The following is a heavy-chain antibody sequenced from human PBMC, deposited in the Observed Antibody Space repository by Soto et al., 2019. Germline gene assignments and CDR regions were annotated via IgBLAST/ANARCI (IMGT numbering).Heavy chain of an antibody. V-gene: IGHV1-69*13. D-gene: IGHD6-25*01. CDR1: GYTFTSYA. CDR2: IIPIFGTA. CDR3: ARDLHSYDSSGPR. Sequence: SVKVSCKASGYTFTSYAMHWVRQAPGQGLEWMGGIIPIFGTANYAQKFQGRVTITADESTSTAYMELSSLRSEDTAVYYCARDLHSYDSSGPRWGQATLVTVSS. J-gene: IGHJ4*02.